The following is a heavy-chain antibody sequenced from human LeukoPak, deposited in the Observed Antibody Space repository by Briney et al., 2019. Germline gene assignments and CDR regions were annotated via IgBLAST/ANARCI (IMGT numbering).Heavy chain of an antibody. CDR3: TRGHYGSGSPFDY. D-gene: IGHD3-10*01. J-gene: IGHJ4*02. V-gene: IGHV3-49*04. CDR1: GFTFSNYG. Sequence: PGGSLRLSCAASGFTFSNYGLSWVRQAPGKGLEWVGFIRRKAYGGTSEYAASVKGRFIISRDDSKSIAYLQMNSLKTEDTALYYCTRGHYGSGSPFDYWGQGTLVTVSS. CDR2: IRRKAYGGTS.